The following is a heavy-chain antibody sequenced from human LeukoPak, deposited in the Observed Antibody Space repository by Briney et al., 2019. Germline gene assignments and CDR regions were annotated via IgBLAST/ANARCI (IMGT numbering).Heavy chain of an antibody. CDR2: INSNSGGT. J-gene: IGHJ3*02. D-gene: IGHD3-22*01. Sequence: ASVQVSCKASGYTFTGYYMHGVRQAPGQGLEGMGWINSNSGGTNYAQKFQGRVNMTSETSISTAYMELSRLRSDDTAMYYCARLLRVTMIVVGFDAFDIWGQGTMVTVSS. V-gene: IGHV1-2*02. CDR1: GYTFTGYY. CDR3: ARLLRVTMIVVGFDAFDI.